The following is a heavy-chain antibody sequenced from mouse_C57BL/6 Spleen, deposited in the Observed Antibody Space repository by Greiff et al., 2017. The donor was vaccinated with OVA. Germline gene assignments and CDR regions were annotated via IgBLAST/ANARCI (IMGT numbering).Heavy chain of an antibody. CDR2: IWTGGGT. Sequence: VQRVESGPGLVAPSQCLSISCTVSGFSLTSYAISWVRQPPGKGLEWLGVIWTGGGTNYNSALKSKLNISKDNSKSQVFLKMNSLQTDDTARYYCARTYYSNYCEYFDVWGTGTTVTVSS. V-gene: IGHV2-9-1*01. CDR3: ARTYYSNYCEYFDV. D-gene: IGHD2-5*01. J-gene: IGHJ1*03. CDR1: GFSLTSYA.